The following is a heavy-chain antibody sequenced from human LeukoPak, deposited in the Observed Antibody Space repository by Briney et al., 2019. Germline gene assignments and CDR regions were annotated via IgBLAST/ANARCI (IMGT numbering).Heavy chain of an antibody. CDR2: ISSSGSAI. D-gene: IGHD3-10*01. J-gene: IGHJ4*02. Sequence: GGSLRLSCAASGFTFSSYAMSWVRQAPGKGLECVSYISSSGSAIYCADSLKGRFTISRDNAKNSLYLQMNSLRAEDTAVYYCASTEDSGPHYYFDYWGQGTLVTVSS. V-gene: IGHV3-48*04. CDR1: GFTFSSYA. CDR3: ASTEDSGPHYYFDY.